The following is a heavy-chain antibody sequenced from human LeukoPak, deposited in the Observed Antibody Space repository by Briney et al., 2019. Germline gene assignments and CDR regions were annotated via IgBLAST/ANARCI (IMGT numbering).Heavy chain of an antibody. CDR1: GFTFSSYA. D-gene: IGHD6-13*01. V-gene: IGHV3-30-3*01. CDR2: ISYDGSNK. J-gene: IGHJ4*02. CDR3: ARDSHLYSSSWYGVDY. Sequence: GGSLRLSCAASGFTFSSYAMHWVRQAPGKGLEWVAVISYDGSNKYYADSVKGRFTISRDNSKNTLYLQMNSLRAEDTAVYYCARDSHLYSSSWYGVDYWGQGTLVTVSS.